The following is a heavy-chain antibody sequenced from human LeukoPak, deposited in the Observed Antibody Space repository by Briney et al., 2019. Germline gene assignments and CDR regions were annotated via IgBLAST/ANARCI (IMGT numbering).Heavy chain of an antibody. CDR1: GYIFTSYW. D-gene: IGHD6-13*01. V-gene: IGHV5-51*03. Sequence: KPGEALKFSCRGSGYIFTSYWIGWGRQRPGKGVEWVGIIYRGDSDTIYSPSFQGQVTISADKSISTAYLQWSSLKASDTAMYYCARLNEAGPYWGQGTLVTVSS. CDR2: IYRGDSDT. CDR3: ARLNEAGPY. J-gene: IGHJ4*02.